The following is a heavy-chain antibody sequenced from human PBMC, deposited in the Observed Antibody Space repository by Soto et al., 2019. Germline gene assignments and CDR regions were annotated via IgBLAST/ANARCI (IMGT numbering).Heavy chain of an antibody. CDR3: ARHSMVTPPSDAFDI. J-gene: IGHJ3*02. D-gene: IGHD4-4*01. CDR1: GYSFTSYW. CDR2: IYPGDSDT. Sequence: PGESLKISCKGSGYSFTSYWIGWVRQMPGKGLEWMGIIYPGDSDTRYSPSFQGQVTISADKSISTAYLQWGSLKASDTAMYYCARHSMVTPPSDAFDIWGQGTMVTVSS. V-gene: IGHV5-51*01.